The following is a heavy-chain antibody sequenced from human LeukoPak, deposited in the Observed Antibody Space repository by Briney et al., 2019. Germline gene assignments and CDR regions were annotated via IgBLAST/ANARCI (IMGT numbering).Heavy chain of an antibody. CDR1: GYTFTSYY. CDR3: ASDSSSSRWNLPDY. Sequence: GASVKVSCKASGYTFTSYYMHWVRQAPGQGLEWMGIIDPSGGSTTYAQKFQGRATMTRDTSTRTVYMELSSLRSEDTAVYYCASDSSSSRWNLPDYWGQGTLVTVSS. J-gene: IGHJ4*02. CDR2: IDPSGGST. D-gene: IGHD6-6*01. V-gene: IGHV1-46*01.